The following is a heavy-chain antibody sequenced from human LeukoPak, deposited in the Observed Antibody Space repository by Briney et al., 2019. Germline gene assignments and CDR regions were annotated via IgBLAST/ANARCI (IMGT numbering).Heavy chain of an antibody. D-gene: IGHD6-13*01. CDR3: LARGRIAAAGTNYYYYMDV. J-gene: IGHJ6*03. V-gene: IGHV4-39*01. CDR2: IYYSGST. CDR1: GGSISSSSYY. Sequence: SETLSLTCTVPGGSISSSSYYWGWIRQPPGKGLEWIGSIYYSGSTYYNPSLKSRVTISVDTSKNQFSLKLSSVTAADTAVYYCLARGRIAAAGTNYYYYMDVWGKGTTVTVSS.